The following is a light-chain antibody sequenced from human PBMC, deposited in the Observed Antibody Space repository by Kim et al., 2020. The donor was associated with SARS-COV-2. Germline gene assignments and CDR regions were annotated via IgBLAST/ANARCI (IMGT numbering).Light chain of an antibody. Sequence: QAGPTQPPSVSQGLRQTATLTCTGNSNNIGDQGVAWLQQHQGHPPKLLSYRNNKRPSGIAERFSASRSGNAAFLTITGLQPEDEADYYCSAWDDSLKAWVFGGGTKLTVL. V-gene: IGLV10-54*04. CDR2: RNN. CDR1: SNNIGDQG. CDR3: SAWDDSLKAWV. J-gene: IGLJ3*02.